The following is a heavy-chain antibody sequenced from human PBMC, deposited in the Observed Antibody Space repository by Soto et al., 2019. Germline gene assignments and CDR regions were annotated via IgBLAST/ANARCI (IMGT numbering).Heavy chain of an antibody. J-gene: IGHJ6*02. V-gene: IGHV1-69*13. CDR3: ARPLSLAELNYYYYGMDV. CDR1: GGTFSSYA. Sequence: SVKVSCKASGGTFSSYAISWVRQAPGQGLEWMGGIIPIFGTANYAQKFQGRVTITADESTSTAYMELSSLRSEDTAVYYCARPLSLAELNYYYYGMDVWGQGTTVTVSS. D-gene: IGHD1-26*01. CDR2: IIPIFGTA.